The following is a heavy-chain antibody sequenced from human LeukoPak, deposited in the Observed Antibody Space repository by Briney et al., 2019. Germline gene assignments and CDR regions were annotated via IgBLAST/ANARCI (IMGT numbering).Heavy chain of an antibody. J-gene: IGHJ4*02. Sequence: SETLSLTCTVSGGSISSSSYHWGWIRQPPGKGVEWIGSIYYSGSTYYNPSLKSRVTISVDTSKNQFSLKLRSVTAADTAVYYCAREYGSGNFDYWGQGTLVTVSS. CDR2: IYYSGST. CDR3: AREYGSGNFDY. CDR1: GGSISSSSYH. V-gene: IGHV4-39*01. D-gene: IGHD3-10*01.